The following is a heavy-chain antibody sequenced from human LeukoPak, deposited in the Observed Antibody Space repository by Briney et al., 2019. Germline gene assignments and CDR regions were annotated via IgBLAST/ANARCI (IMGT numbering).Heavy chain of an antibody. D-gene: IGHD5-24*01. CDR1: GFTFSSHG. CDR3: VRDNAAADGALDY. J-gene: IGHJ4*02. V-gene: IGHV3-33*01. Sequence: PGGSLRLSCVASGFTFSSHGMHWVRQAPGKGLEWVAVIWYDGSHRYYPDSVKGRFTISRDNPKNTLFLQMDSLRVDDTAVYYCVRDNAAADGALDYWGQGSLVTVSS. CDR2: IWYDGSHR.